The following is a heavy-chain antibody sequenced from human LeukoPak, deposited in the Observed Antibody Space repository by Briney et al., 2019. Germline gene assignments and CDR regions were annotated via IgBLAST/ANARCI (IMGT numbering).Heavy chain of an antibody. CDR1: GFTFSSYS. V-gene: IGHV3-21*01. CDR3: ARALYSSGWYPDY. D-gene: IGHD6-19*01. J-gene: IGHJ4*02. CDR2: ISSSSSYI. Sequence: GGSLRLSCAASGFTFSSYSMNWVRQAPGKGLEWVSSISSSSSYIYYADSVKGRFTISRDNAKNSLYLQMNSLRAEDTAVYYCARALYSSGWYPDYWGQGTLVTVSS.